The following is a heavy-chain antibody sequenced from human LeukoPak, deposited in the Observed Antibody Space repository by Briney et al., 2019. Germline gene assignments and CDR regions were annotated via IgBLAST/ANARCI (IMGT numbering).Heavy chain of an antibody. J-gene: IGHJ5*02. CDR2: VSDIGNST. Sequence: GGSLRLSCAASGFTFNDYAMSWVRQSPATGLEWVSAVSDIGNSTFYADALMGRFTISGDNSKNTLFLQMNDLRIDDTAVYYCAKGDSSGNWFDAWGQGTLVSVSS. V-gene: IGHV3-23*01. CDR3: AKGDSSGNWFDA. D-gene: IGHD6-19*01. CDR1: GFTFNDYA.